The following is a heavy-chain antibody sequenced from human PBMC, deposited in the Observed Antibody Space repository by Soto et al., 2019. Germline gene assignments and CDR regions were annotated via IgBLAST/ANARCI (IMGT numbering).Heavy chain of an antibody. J-gene: IGHJ4*02. CDR1: GYTFTSYP. Sequence: ASVKVSCKASGYTFTSYPMHWVRQAPGQGLEWMGWINAGNGDTKYSQKFQGRVTITRDTSAITAYMGLSSLRSEDTAVYYCARDWTHYDSSGPGDYWGQGTLVTVSS. CDR2: INAGNGDT. CDR3: ARDWTHYDSSGPGDY. V-gene: IGHV1-3*01. D-gene: IGHD3-22*01.